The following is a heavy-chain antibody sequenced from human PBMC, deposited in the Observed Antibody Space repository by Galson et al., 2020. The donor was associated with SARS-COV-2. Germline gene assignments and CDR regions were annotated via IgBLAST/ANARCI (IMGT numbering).Heavy chain of an antibody. J-gene: IGHJ6*02. Sequence: GGSLRLSCAASGFTFSSYGMHWVRQAPGKGLEWVAFIRYDGSNKYYADSVKGRFTISRDNSKNTLYLQMNSLRAEDTAVYYCAKPVYSNYYYGMDVWGQGTTVTVSS. CDR1: GFTFSSYG. CDR3: AKPVYSNYYYGMDV. V-gene: IGHV3-30*02. CDR2: IRYDGSNK. D-gene: IGHD4-4*01.